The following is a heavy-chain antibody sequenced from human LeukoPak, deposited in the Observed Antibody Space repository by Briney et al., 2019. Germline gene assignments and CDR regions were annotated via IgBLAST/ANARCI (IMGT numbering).Heavy chain of an antibody. V-gene: IGHV4-34*01. J-gene: IGHJ4*02. Sequence: SETLSLTCAVYGGSFIPYYWSWIRQPPGKGLEWIGEINHSGSTNYNPSLKSRVTISVDTSKNQFSLKLSSVTAADTAVYYCARGGFYCGGDCYVDYWGQGTLGTVSS. CDR1: GGSFIPYY. CDR2: INHSGST. CDR3: ARGGFYCGGDCYVDY. D-gene: IGHD2-21*02.